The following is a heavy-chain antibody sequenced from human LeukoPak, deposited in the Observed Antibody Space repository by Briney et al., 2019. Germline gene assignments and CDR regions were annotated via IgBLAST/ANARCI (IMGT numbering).Heavy chain of an antibody. Sequence: KPGGSLRLSCAASEFTFSSHNMNWVRQAPGKGLEWVSSISGSSSYMYYADSLKGRFTISRDNAKNSLYLQMNSLRAEDTAVYYCARGYCSGVSCSGFDYWGQGTLVTVSS. CDR1: EFTFSSHN. J-gene: IGHJ4*02. V-gene: IGHV3-21*01. D-gene: IGHD2-15*01. CDR3: ARGYCSGVSCSGFDY. CDR2: ISGSSSYM.